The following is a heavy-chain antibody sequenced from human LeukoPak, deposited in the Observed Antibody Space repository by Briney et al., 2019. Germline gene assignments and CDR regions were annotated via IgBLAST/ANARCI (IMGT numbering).Heavy chain of an antibody. V-gene: IGHV3-23*01. D-gene: IGHD3-22*01. J-gene: IGHJ4*02. CDR3: AKDPTDFDSSGQTYFDY. Sequence: GGSLRLSCAASGFTVSSNYMSWVRQAPGKGLEWVSGISASGGTTYYADSVKGRFTISRDNSKNTLVLQLNSLRAEDTAVYYRAKDPTDFDSSGQTYFDYWGQGTQVTVSS. CDR2: ISASGGTT. CDR1: GFTVSSNY.